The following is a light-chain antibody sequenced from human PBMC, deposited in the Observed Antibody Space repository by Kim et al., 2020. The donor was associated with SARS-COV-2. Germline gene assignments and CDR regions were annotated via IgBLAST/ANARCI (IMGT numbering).Light chain of an antibody. CDR3: MLHYSNIQI. Sequence: PGGTVTLTGGSSTGTVTSKFYPNWFQKKPGQAPTTLFYSTNKRYSWTPARFSGSLLGDRAALTLSNVQPEDEAEYFCMLHYSNIQIFGGGTQLTVL. V-gene: IGLV7-43*01. J-gene: IGLJ2*01. CDR1: TGTVTSKFY. CDR2: STN.